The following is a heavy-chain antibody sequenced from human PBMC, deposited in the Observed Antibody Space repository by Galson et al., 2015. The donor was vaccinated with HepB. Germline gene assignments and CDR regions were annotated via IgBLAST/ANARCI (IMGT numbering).Heavy chain of an antibody. J-gene: IGHJ3*02. V-gene: IGHV3-30*03. CDR3: AGIYSSGWGGAFDI. D-gene: IGHD6-19*01. CDR2: ISYDGSNK. Sequence: SLRLSCAASGFTFSSYGMHWVRQAPGKGLEWVAVISYDGSNKYYADSVKGRFTFSRDNSKNTLYLQMNSLRAEDTAVYYCAGIYSSGWGGAFDIWGQGTMVTVSS. CDR1: GFTFSSYG.